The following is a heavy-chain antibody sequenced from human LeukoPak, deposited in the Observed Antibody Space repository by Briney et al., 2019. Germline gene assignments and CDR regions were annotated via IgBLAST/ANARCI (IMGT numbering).Heavy chain of an antibody. CDR3: AKAKGDISGYDAFFDY. Sequence: GGSLRLSCAASGFTFSSYAMSWVRQAPGKGLEWVSAISGSGGSTYYADSVKGRFTISRDNSKNTLYLQMNSLRAEDTAVYYCAKAKGDISGYDAFFDYWGQGTLVTVSS. J-gene: IGHJ4*02. CDR1: GFTFSSYA. CDR2: ISGSGGST. V-gene: IGHV3-23*01. D-gene: IGHD3-22*01.